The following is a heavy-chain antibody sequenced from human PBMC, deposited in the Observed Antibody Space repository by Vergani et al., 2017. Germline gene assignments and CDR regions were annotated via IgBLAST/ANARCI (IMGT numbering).Heavy chain of an antibody. D-gene: IGHD1-7*01. CDR3: ARIHWNYGFDY. CDR2: IDWDDDK. V-gene: IGHV2-70*04. Sequence: QVTLKESGPALVKPTQTLTLTCTFSGFSLSTSGMRVSWIRQPPGKAPEWLARIDWDDDKFYSTSLKTRLTISKDTSKNQVVLTMTNMDPVDTATYYCARIHWNYGFDYWGQGTLVTVSS. J-gene: IGHJ4*02. CDR1: GFSLSTSGMR.